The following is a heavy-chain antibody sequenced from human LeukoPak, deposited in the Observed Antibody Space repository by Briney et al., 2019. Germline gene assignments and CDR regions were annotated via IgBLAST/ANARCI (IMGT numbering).Heavy chain of an antibody. J-gene: IGHJ3*02. Sequence: SETLSLTCTVSGGSISSSSYYWRWIRQPPGKGLEWIGSIYYSGSTYYNPSLKSRVTISVDTSKNQISLKLSSVTAADTAVYYCARPIYSGSYRHAFDIWGQGTMVTVSS. V-gene: IGHV4-39*01. CDR3: ARPIYSGSYRHAFDI. CDR1: GGSISSSSYY. D-gene: IGHD1-26*01. CDR2: IYYSGST.